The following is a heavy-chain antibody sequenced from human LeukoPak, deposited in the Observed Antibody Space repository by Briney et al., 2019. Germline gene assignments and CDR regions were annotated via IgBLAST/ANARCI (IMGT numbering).Heavy chain of an antibody. CDR2: ISTSNGKT. Sequence: GASVKVSCKASVYTFSNYGISWVRQAPGQGLEWMGWISTSNGKTYYAQKVQGRVTMTTDTSTSIVSMELRSLRSDDAAVYYCARGGELAIFGVDTPLDYWGQGTLVTVSS. CDR1: VYTFSNYG. CDR3: ARGGELAIFGVDTPLDY. D-gene: IGHD3-3*01. J-gene: IGHJ4*02. V-gene: IGHV1-18*01.